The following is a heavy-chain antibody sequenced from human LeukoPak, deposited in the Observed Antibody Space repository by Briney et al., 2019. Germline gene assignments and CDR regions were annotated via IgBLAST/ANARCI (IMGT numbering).Heavy chain of an antibody. J-gene: IGHJ4*02. V-gene: IGHV1-2*02. D-gene: IGHD4-23*01. CDR2: LNPNSGGT. Sequence: ASVKVSCKASGYTFTGYYMHWVRQAPGQGLEWMGWLNPNSGGTNYAQKLQGRVTMTRDTSISTAYMELNRLRSDDTAVYYCARRAGGYSHPYDYWGQGTLVTVSS. CDR1: GYTFTGYY. CDR3: ARRAGGYSHPYDY.